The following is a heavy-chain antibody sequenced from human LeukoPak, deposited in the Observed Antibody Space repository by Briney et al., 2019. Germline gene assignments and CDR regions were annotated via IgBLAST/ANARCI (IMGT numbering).Heavy chain of an antibody. D-gene: IGHD1-26*01. CDR1: GFTVSSNY. CDR3: ARGASGTYYFGY. Sequence: GGSLRLSCAASGFTVSSNYMTWVRQAPGKGLDWVSVIYSGGSTYYADSVKGRFTISRDNSKNTLILQMNSLRPEDTAVYYCARGASGTYYFGYWGRGTLVTVSS. CDR2: IYSGGST. V-gene: IGHV3-66*02. J-gene: IGHJ4*02.